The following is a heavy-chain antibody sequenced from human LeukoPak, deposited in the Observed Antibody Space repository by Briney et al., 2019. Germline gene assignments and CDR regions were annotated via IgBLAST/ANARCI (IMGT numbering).Heavy chain of an antibody. V-gene: IGHV3-23*01. D-gene: IGHD6-19*01. CDR3: AREQSGTRGWYTVDY. CDR1: GFSFSAYA. Sequence: GGSLRLSCVAPGFSFSAYAITWVRQAPGKGMEWVSAIRGNSERTYYADSVRGRFTISRDNSKDTSYLQISSLRVEDTAVYYCAREQSGTRGWYTVDYWGQGTLVAVSS. J-gene: IGHJ4*02. CDR2: IRGNSERT.